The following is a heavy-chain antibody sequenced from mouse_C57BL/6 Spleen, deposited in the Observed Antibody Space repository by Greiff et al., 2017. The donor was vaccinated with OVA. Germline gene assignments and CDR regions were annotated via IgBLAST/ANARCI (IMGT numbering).Heavy chain of an antibody. D-gene: IGHD2-3*01. J-gene: IGHJ2*01. V-gene: IGHV1-82*01. Sequence: QVQLQQSGPELVKPGASVKISCKASGYAFSSSWMNWVKQRPGKGLEWIGRIYPGDGDTNYNGKFTGKATLTADKSSSTAYMQLSSLTSEDSAVYFCARPDGYYVLVDYWGQGTTLTVSS. CDR2: IYPGDGDT. CDR1: GYAFSSSW. CDR3: ARPDGYYVLVDY.